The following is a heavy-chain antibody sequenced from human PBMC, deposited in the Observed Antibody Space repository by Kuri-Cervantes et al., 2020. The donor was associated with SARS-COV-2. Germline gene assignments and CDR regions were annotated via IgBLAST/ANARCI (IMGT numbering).Heavy chain of an antibody. CDR2: FYSTGVT. J-gene: IGHJ4*02. Sequence: SETLSLTCTVSGGSINDYYWGWIRQPPGKGLEWIGYFYSTGVTNYDPSLKTRVTMSIDASKNQLSLKLTSVTAADTAVYFCARDNILFSGSGFDSWGQGALVTVSS. V-gene: IGHV4-59*01. CDR1: GGSINDYY. CDR3: ARDNILFSGSGFDS. D-gene: IGHD1-26*01.